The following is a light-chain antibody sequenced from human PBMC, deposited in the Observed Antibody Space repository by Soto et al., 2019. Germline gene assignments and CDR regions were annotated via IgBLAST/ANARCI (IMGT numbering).Light chain of an antibody. CDR1: SSNIGRNT. V-gene: IGLV1-44*01. Sequence: QSVLTQPPSTSGTPWQRVTISCSGSSSNIGRNTVNWYQQLPGTAPKVLIYSNNQRPSGVPDRFSGSKSGTSASLAISGLQSEDEADYYCAAWDNSLNGVIFGGGTKVTVL. CDR2: SNN. CDR3: AAWDNSLNGVI. J-gene: IGLJ2*01.